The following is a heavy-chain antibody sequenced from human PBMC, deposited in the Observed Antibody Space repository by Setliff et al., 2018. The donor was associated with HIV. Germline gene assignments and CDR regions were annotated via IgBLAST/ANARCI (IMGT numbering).Heavy chain of an antibody. J-gene: IGHJ6*02. Sequence: VASVKVSCKASGYTFTSYYMHWVRQAPGQGLGWMGMVYPSDGSTSYAQKFQGRVTMTRDTSTSTIYMELNSLTSEDTAVYYCARGKIAVAGTIPYWGQGTTVTVSS. D-gene: IGHD6-19*01. CDR1: GYTFTSYY. V-gene: IGHV1-46*01. CDR2: VYPSDGST. CDR3: ARGKIAVAGTIPY.